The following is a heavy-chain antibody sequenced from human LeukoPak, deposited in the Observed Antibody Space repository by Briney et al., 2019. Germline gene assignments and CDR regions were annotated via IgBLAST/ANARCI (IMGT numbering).Heavy chain of an antibody. D-gene: IGHD2-2*02. CDR2: ISGSGGST. V-gene: IGHV3-23*01. J-gene: IGHJ3*02. CDR3: ANSYTWGDAFDI. CDR1: GFTFSSYA. Sequence: GGSLRLSCAASGFTFSSYAMSWVRQAPGKGLEWVSAISGSGGSTYSADSVKGRFTMSRDNSKITLYLQSYSLRAEGTAVYNCANSYTWGDAFDIWGQGTMVTVSS.